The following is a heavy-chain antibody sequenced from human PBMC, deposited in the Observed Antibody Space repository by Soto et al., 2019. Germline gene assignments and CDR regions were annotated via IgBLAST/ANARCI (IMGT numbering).Heavy chain of an antibody. V-gene: IGHV4-61*01. CDR2: IYYSGST. CDR1: GGSVSSGSYY. D-gene: IGHD3-10*01. Sequence: SETLSLTCTVSGGSVSSGSYYWSWIRQPPGKGLEWIGYIYYSGSTNYNPSLKSRVTISVDTSKNQFSLKLSSVTAADTAVYYCARGPLSYGSAFDIWGQGTMVTVSS. CDR3: ARGPLSYGSAFDI. J-gene: IGHJ3*02.